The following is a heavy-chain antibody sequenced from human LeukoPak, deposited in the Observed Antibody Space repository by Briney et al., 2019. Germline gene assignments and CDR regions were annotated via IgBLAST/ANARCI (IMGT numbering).Heavy chain of an antibody. V-gene: IGHV4-59*01. Sequence: PSETLSLTCAVYGGSFSGYYWSWIRQPPGKGLEWIGYIYYSGSTNYNPSLKSRVTISVDTSKNQFSLKLSSVTAADTAVYYCARGYYDRDAFDIWGQGTMVTVSS. CDR2: IYYSGST. CDR1: GGSFSGYY. J-gene: IGHJ3*02. D-gene: IGHD3-22*01. CDR3: ARGYYDRDAFDI.